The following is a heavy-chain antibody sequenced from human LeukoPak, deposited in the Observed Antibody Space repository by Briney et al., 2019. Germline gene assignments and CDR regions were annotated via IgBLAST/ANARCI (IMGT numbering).Heavy chain of an antibody. CDR3: TTDQSNPSGSYYSFDY. Sequence: GGSLRLSCAASGFTFSSYAMSWVRQAPGKGLEWVSTISGSGGNTYYADSVKGRFTISRDNSKNTLYLQMNSLKTEDTAVYYCTTDQSNPSGSYYSFDYWGQGTLVTVSS. CDR1: GFTFSSYA. CDR2: ISGSGGNT. J-gene: IGHJ4*02. D-gene: IGHD1-26*01. V-gene: IGHV3-23*01.